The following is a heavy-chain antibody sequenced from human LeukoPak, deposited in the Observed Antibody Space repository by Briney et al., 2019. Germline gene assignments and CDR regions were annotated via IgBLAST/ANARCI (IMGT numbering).Heavy chain of an antibody. Sequence: SETLSLTCTVSDDSITMYYWTWIRQPPGKGLEWIGYVDHTGSTKFNPSLNGRVSISRDTSKNFFSLRLRSVTAADTAVYFCARGRVSSSTWYSTYYYFFYMDFWGKGTTVTVSS. D-gene: IGHD4-11*01. V-gene: IGHV4-59*01. CDR2: VDHTGST. CDR1: DDSITMYY. J-gene: IGHJ6*03. CDR3: ARGRVSSSTWYSTYYYFFYMDF.